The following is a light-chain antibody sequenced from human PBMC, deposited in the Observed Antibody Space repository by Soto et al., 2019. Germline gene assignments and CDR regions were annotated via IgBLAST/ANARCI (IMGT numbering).Light chain of an antibody. CDR3: QRTYSTPT. CDR1: ESISNY. V-gene: IGKV1-39*01. CDR2: AAS. Sequence: DIQMTQSPSSLSASLGDRVTITFRASESISNYLNWYQQKPGKAPELLIFAASSLQSGVPSRFSGSGSGTDFTLTISSLQREDFATYFCQRTYSTPTFGQGTKVDI. J-gene: IGKJ1*01.